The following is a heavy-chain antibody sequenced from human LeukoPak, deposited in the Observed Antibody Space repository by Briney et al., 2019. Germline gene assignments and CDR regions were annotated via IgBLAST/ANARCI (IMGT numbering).Heavy chain of an antibody. J-gene: IGHJ4*02. CDR2: IHYSGST. V-gene: IGHV4-61*05. CDR3: ARRVHSSSWSSYFDY. D-gene: IGHD6-13*01. Sequence: SETLSLTCTVSGYSISSGYYWGWILQPPGRGLEWIVSIHYSGSTSYNPSLRSRVTISVDKSKNQFFLKLSSVTATDTAVYYCARRVHSSSWSSYFDYWGQETLVTVSS. CDR1: GYSISSGYY.